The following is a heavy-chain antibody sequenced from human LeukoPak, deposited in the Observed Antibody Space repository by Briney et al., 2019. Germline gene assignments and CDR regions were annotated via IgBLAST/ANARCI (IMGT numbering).Heavy chain of an antibody. D-gene: IGHD3-22*01. CDR2: INHSGST. V-gene: IGHV4-34*01. Sequence: PSETLSLTCTVSGGSVSSYYWSWIRQPPGKGLEWIGEINHSGSTNYNPSLKSRVTISVDTSKNQFSLKLSSVTAADTAVYYCASGTYSSGYYSAGDYYYMDVWGKGTTVTVSS. CDR3: ASGTYSSGYYSAGDYYYMDV. J-gene: IGHJ6*03. CDR1: GGSVSSYY.